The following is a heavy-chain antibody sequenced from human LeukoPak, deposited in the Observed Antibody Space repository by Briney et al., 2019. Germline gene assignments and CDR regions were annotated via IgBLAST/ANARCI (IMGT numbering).Heavy chain of an antibody. V-gene: IGHV4-34*01. CDR3: AREAIAAAGPDAFDI. D-gene: IGHD6-13*01. Sequence: SETLSLTCAVYGGSFSGYYWSWLRQPPGKGLEWIGEINHSGSTNYNPSLKSRVTISVDKSKNQFSLKLSSVTAADTAVYYCAREAIAAAGPDAFDIWGQGTMVTISS. CDR1: GGSFSGYY. CDR2: INHSGST. J-gene: IGHJ3*02.